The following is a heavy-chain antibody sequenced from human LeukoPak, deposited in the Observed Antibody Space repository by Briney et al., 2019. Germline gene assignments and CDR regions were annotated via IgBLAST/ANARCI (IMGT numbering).Heavy chain of an antibody. CDR1: GFTFSSYW. CDR2: IKQDGSEK. D-gene: IGHD3-3*01. Sequence: GGSLRLSCAASGFTFSSYWMSWVRQAPGKGLEWVANIKQDGSEKYYVDSVKGRFTISRDNAKNSLYLQMNSLRAEDTAVYYCARGLLEWPYIRFDPWGQGTLVTVSS. CDR3: ARGLLEWPYIRFDP. J-gene: IGHJ5*02. V-gene: IGHV3-7*01.